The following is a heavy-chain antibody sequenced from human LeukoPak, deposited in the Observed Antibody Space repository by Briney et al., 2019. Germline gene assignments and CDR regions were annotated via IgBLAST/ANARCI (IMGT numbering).Heavy chain of an antibody. CDR3: AREKEDFWSGYYTGGHAFDI. CDR1: GGSISSYY. J-gene: IGHJ3*02. D-gene: IGHD3-3*01. Sequence: SETQSLTCTVSGGSISSYYWSWIRQPAGKGLEWIGRIYTSGSTNYNPSLKSRVTMSVDTSKNQFSLKLSSVTAADTAVYYCAREKEDFWSGYYTGGHAFDIWGQGTMVTVSS. V-gene: IGHV4-4*07. CDR2: IYTSGST.